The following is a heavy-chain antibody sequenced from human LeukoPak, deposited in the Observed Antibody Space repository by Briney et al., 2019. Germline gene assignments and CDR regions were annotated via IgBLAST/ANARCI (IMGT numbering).Heavy chain of an antibody. CDR1: GGSISSSSFY. V-gene: IGHV4-39*01. CDR2: IYYSGST. Sequence: SETLSLTCSVSGGSISSSSFYWGWIRQPPGKGLEWIGSIYYSGSTYYNPSLKSRVTISVDTSKNQFSLKLSSVTAADTAVYYCASGPRPFDYWGQGTLVTVSS. J-gene: IGHJ4*02. CDR3: ASGPRPFDY.